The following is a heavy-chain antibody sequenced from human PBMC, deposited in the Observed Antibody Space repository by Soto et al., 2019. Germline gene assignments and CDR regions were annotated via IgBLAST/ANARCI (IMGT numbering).Heavy chain of an antibody. V-gene: IGHV3-30-3*01. CDR2: ISYDGSNK. CDR3: ARDRASKYTAMVTFVYYGMDV. J-gene: IGHJ6*01. Sequence: QVQLVESGGGVVQPGRSLRLSCAASGFTFSSYAMHWVRQAPGKGLEWVAVISYDGSNKYYADSVKGRFTISRDNSKNTLYLQMNSLRAEDTAVYYCARDRASKYTAMVTFVYYGMDVW. D-gene: IGHD5-18*01. CDR1: GFTFSSYA.